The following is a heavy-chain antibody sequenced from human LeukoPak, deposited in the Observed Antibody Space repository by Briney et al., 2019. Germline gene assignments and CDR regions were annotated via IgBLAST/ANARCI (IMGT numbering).Heavy chain of an antibody. J-gene: IGHJ4*02. CDR2: ITNSGIPM. CDR3: ARDALGGIVY. Sequence: GGSLRLSCAASGFTFSSYSMNWVRQAPGKGLEWVSYITNSGIPMYFADSVKGRFTISRDNANNSLFLLMNNLRAEDTAVYYCARDALGGIVYWGQGILVTVSS. V-gene: IGHV3-48*04. CDR1: GFTFSSYS. D-gene: IGHD3-16*01.